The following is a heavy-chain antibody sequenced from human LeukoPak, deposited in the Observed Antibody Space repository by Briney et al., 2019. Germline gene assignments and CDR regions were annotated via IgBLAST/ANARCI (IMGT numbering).Heavy chain of an antibody. J-gene: IGHJ4*02. CDR3: ARLGLGWSLDY. CDR2: IWYDGSEK. D-gene: IGHD6-19*01. V-gene: IGHV3-33*01. Sequence: GGSLRFSCAASGFTFTNYGIDWVRQAPGKGLEWVAVIWYDGSEKYYADSVKGRFTISRDQSKNTVYLQMNSLRVEDTAVYYCARLGLGWSLDYWGQGILVTVS. CDR1: GFTFTNYG.